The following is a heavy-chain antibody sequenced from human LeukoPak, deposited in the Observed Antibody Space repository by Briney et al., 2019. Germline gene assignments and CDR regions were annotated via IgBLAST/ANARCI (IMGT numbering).Heavy chain of an antibody. D-gene: IGHD3-22*01. CDR3: ARDVPVTTDAFDI. CDR2: IYSGGST. J-gene: IGHJ3*02. CDR1: GFTVSSNY. V-gene: IGHV3-53*01. Sequence: TGGSLRLSCAASGFTVSSNYMSWVRQAPGKGLEWVSVIYSGGSTYYADSVKGRFTISRDNPKNTLYLQMNSLRAEDTAVYYCARDVPVTTDAFDIWGQGTMVTVSS.